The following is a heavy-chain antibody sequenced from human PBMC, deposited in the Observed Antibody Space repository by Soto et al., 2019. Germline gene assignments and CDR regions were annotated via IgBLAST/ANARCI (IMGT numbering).Heavy chain of an antibody. D-gene: IGHD2-15*01. CDR2: IYYSGST. Sequence: SETLSLTCTVSGGSISSSSYYWGWIRQPPGKGLEWIGSIYYSGSTYYNPSLKSRVTISVDTSKNQFSLKLSSVTAADTAVYYCARGYCSGGSCYKRHYYYYMDVWGKGTTVTVSS. J-gene: IGHJ6*03. CDR3: ARGYCSGGSCYKRHYYYYMDV. V-gene: IGHV4-39*01. CDR1: GGSISSSSYY.